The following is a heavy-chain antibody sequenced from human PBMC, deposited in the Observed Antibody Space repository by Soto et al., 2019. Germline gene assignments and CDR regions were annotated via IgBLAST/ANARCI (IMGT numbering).Heavy chain of an antibody. CDR1: GFIFSNYG. V-gene: IGHV3-23*01. CDR2: ISGSGDAT. D-gene: IGHD5-12*01. Sequence: VGSLRLSCAASGFIFSNYGMIWVRQAPGEGLEWVSGISGSGDATYYADSVKGRFTISRDNSKNTLYLQMNSLRVEDTALYYCAKDAAGGGYVNWFDPWGQGTLVTVSS. CDR3: AKDAAGGGYVNWFDP. J-gene: IGHJ5*02.